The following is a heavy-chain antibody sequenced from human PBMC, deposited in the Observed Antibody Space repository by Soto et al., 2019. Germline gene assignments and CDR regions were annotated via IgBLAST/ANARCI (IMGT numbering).Heavy chain of an antibody. CDR3: ARVPVDQAAPNESNCMDV. CDR2: ISGSGGST. CDR1: GFTFSSYA. D-gene: IGHD1-1*01. V-gene: IGHV3-23*01. J-gene: IGHJ6*02. Sequence: VGSLILSCAASGFTFSSYAMSWVRQAPGKGLEWVSAISGSGGSTYYADSVKGRFTISRDNSKNTPYLQMNSLRAEDTAVYYCARVPVDQAAPNESNCMDVWGQGTMVTVSS.